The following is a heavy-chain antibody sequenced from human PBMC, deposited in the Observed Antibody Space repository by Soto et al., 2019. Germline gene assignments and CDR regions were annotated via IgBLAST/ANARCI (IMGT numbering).Heavy chain of an antibody. CDR1: GFTFSSYE. D-gene: IGHD3-10*01. Sequence: EVQLVESGGGLVQPGGSLRLSCAASGFTFSSYEMNWVRQAPGKGLEWVSYISSSGSTIYYADSVKGRFTISRDNAKNSLYLQMNSLRAEDTAVYYCARESSETYYYGSGTVNWFDPWGQGTLVTVSS. CDR2: ISSSGSTI. CDR3: ARESSETYYYGSGTVNWFDP. J-gene: IGHJ5*02. V-gene: IGHV3-48*03.